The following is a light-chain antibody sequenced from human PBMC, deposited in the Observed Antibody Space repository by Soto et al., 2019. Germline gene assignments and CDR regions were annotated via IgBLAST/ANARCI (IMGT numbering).Light chain of an antibody. Sequence: QSVLTHPRSVSWSPGQSVTISCSGTSSDVGGYGYVSWYQQHPGKAPRLLIYHVGQRPSGVPDRFSGSKSGTTASLTISGLQADDEAEYFCSAYTAGRTFVFCGGTKVTVL. CDR2: HVG. J-gene: IGLJ2*01. V-gene: IGLV2-11*01. CDR3: SAYTAGRTFV. CDR1: SSDVGGYGY.